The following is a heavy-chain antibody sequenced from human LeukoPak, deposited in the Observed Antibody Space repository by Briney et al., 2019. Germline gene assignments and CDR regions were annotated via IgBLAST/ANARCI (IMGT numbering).Heavy chain of an antibody. Sequence: GGSLRLSCAASGFTFSDYYMSWIRQAPGKGLEWVAYISSSGSPIFYIDSVKGRFAISRDNSKNTLYLQMNSLRAEDTAVYYCAKDQRIDTYFDYWGQGTLVTVSS. CDR2: ISSSGSPI. CDR3: AKDQRIDTYFDY. J-gene: IGHJ4*02. CDR1: GFTFSDYY. V-gene: IGHV3-11*01. D-gene: IGHD5-18*01.